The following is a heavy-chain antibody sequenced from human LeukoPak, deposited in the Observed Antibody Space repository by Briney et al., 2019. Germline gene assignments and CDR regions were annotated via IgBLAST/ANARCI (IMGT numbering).Heavy chain of an antibody. J-gene: IGHJ4*02. Sequence: PSETLSLTCTVYGGSFSHYYWNWIRQPPGKGLELSGKISPSGSNNYNPSLQSRGPVLLEPSQHQFSLWLTSVTAVDTAVYYCAREFGEPSHSFDYWGQGTLVTVSS. V-gene: IGHV4-34*01. CDR3: AREFGEPSHSFDY. CDR2: ISPSGSN. CDR1: GGSFSHYY. D-gene: IGHD3-10*01.